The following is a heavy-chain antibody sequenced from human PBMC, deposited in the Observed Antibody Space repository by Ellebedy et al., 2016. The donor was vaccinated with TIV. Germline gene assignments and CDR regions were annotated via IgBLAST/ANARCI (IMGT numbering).Heavy chain of an antibody. J-gene: IGHJ3*02. D-gene: IGHD2/OR15-2a*01. Sequence: GESLKISCAASEFTVGSNYMSWVRQAPGKGLEWVSVISTGLSAYYADSVKGRFTVSRDDSKNTLHLQMHSLRVEDTAVYYCTSETFNDVDLRIWGVFEMWGQGTMVTVSS. CDR2: ISTGLSA. CDR3: TSETFNDVDLRIWGVFEM. CDR1: EFTVGSNY. V-gene: IGHV3-66*01.